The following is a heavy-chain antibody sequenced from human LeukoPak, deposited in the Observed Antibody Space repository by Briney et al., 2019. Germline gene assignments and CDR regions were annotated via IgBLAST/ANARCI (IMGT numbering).Heavy chain of an antibody. J-gene: IGHJ6*02. CDR2: ISAYNGNT. CDR1: GYTFTSYG. V-gene: IGHV1-18*01. CDR3: ASLGYCSSTSCYMWGANYYYYGMDV. D-gene: IGHD2-2*02. Sequence: VASVKVCCKASGYTFTSYGISWVRQAPGQGMEWMGWISAYNGNTNYAQKLQGRVTMTTDTSTSTAYMELRSLRSDDTVVYYCASLGYCSSTSCYMWGANYYYYGMDVWGQGTTVTVSS.